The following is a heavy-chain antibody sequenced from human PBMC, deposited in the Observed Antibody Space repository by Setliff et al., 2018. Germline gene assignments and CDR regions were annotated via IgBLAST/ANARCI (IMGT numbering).Heavy chain of an antibody. CDR2: IIPIFGTA. V-gene: IGHV1-69*05. J-gene: IGHJ4*02. D-gene: IGHD3-10*01. CDR3: VRDWASGDDH. CDR1: GGTFSSYA. Sequence: SVKVSCKASGGTFSSYAISWVRQAPGQGLEWMGGIIPIFGTANYAQKFQGRFTISRDNAKNSLFLQMNILEVEDTAVYYCVRDWASGDDHWGRGTLVTVSS.